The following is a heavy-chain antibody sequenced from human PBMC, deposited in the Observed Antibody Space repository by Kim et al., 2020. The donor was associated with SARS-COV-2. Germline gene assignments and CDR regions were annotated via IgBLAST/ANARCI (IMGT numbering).Heavy chain of an antibody. CDR2: IRSKANTYAT. D-gene: IGHD1-1*01. CDR1: GFTFSDSA. CDR3: TRVPGTPLAFWDAFD. J-gene: IGHJ3*02. Sequence: GGSLRLSCAASGFTFSDSAIHWVRQASGKGLEWVGRIRSKANTYATAYAASVKGRITISRDDSKHTAYLQMNSLKTEDTSVYFCTRVPGTPLAFWDAFD. V-gene: IGHV3-73*01.